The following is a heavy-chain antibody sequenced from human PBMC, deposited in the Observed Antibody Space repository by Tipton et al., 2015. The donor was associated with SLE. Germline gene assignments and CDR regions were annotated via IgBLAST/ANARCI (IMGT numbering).Heavy chain of an antibody. Sequence: TLSLTCSVSGGSISSSSYFWGWVRQPPGKGLEWIGYIYYSGSTNYNPSLKSRVTISLDTSKNQFSLKLSSVTAADTAVYYCAREVAAPVNWFDPWGQGTLVTVSS. J-gene: IGHJ5*02. D-gene: IGHD6-13*01. CDR1: GGSISSSSYF. V-gene: IGHV4-61*01. CDR2: IYYSGST. CDR3: AREVAAPVNWFDP.